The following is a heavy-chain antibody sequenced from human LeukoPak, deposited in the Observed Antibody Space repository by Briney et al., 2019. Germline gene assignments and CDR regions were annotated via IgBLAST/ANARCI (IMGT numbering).Heavy chain of an antibody. CDR2: IYGGGGT. D-gene: IGHD1-26*01. J-gene: IGHJ4*02. V-gene: IGHV3-66*01. CDR1: GFTVSINY. Sequence: PGGSLRLSCAAPGFTVSINYITWVRQAPGTGLGWVSVIYGGGGTYYADSVKGRFTISRDNAKNSLYLQMNSLRAEDTAVYYCASSLVGATRQGDCWGQGTLVTVSS. CDR3: ASSLVGATRQGDC.